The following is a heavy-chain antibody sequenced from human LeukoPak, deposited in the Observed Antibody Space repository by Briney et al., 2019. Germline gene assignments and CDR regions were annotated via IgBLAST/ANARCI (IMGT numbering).Heavy chain of an antibody. CDR1: GYNFTTYW. D-gene: IGHD2-15*01. CDR2: IYPYDSDI. V-gene: IGHV5-51*01. J-gene: IGHJ4*02. Sequence: GESLKISCKGFGYNFTTYWIAWVRQMPGKGLEFMGIIYPYDSDIRYSPSFQGQVTISADKSISTAYLQWSSLKASDTAMYYCAILCPMTYCSGDFDYWGQGTLVTVSS. CDR3: AILCPMTYCSGDFDY.